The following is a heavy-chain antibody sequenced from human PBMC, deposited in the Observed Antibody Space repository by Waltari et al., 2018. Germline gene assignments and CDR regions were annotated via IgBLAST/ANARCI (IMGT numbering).Heavy chain of an antibody. Sequence: QVQLVQSGAEVKKPGASVKVSCKVSGYTLTELSMHWVRQAPGKGLGWLGGFEPQDGETSYAQKFQGRVTMTEDTSTDTAYMELSSLRSEDTAVYYCATTRYNWNYDFDYWGQGTLVTVSS. V-gene: IGHV1-24*01. D-gene: IGHD1-7*01. CDR1: GYTLTELS. CDR2: FEPQDGET. J-gene: IGHJ4*02. CDR3: ATTRYNWNYDFDY.